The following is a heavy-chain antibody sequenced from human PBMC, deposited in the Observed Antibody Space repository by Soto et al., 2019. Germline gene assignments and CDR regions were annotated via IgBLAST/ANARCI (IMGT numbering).Heavy chain of an antibody. CDR3: ATGFLGLCTGGNCPLDY. D-gene: IGHD2-15*01. J-gene: IGHJ4*02. CDR2: IWYHGIDK. Sequence: QVQLVESGGGVVQPERSLRLSCAASGFTFSRQAMHWVRQAPGRGLEWVAVIWYHGIDKYYADSVKGGFTISRDNSKNTVYLQMNSLRGGDTAVYYCATGFLGLCTGGNCPLDYWGQGTLVTVSS. CDR1: GFTFSRQA. V-gene: IGHV3-33*01.